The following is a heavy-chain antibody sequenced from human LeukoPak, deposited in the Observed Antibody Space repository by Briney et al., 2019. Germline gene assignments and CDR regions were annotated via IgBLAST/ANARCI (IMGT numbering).Heavy chain of an antibody. CDR2: IYHSGST. D-gene: IGHD4-17*01. CDR3: ARGVDYGDEYFDY. J-gene: IGHJ4*02. CDR1: GGSISSSNW. V-gene: IGHV4-4*02. Sequence: PSETLSLTCAVSGGSISSSNWWSWVRQPPGKGLEWIGEIYHSGSTNYNPSLKSRVTISVDKSKNQFSLKLSPVTAADPAVYYCARGVDYGDEYFDYWGQGPLVTVSS.